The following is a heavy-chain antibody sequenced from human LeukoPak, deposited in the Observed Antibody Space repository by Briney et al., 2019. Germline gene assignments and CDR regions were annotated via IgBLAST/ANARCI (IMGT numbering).Heavy chain of an antibody. CDR2: ISSSGSYI. Sequence: GGSLRLSCAASAFTFSSYSMNWVRQAPGKGLEWVSSISSSGSYIYYADSVKGRFTISRDNAKNSLYLQMNSLRAEDTAVYYCARGGPDYGDPSDAFDIWGQGTMVTVSS. CDR3: ARGGPDYGDPSDAFDI. J-gene: IGHJ3*02. CDR1: AFTFSSYS. D-gene: IGHD4-17*01. V-gene: IGHV3-21*01.